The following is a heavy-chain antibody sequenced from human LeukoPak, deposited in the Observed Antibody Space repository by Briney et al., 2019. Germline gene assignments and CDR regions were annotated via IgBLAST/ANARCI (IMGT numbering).Heavy chain of an antibody. V-gene: IGHV3-30*04. CDR1: GFTFSSYA. D-gene: IGHD5-12*01. CDR2: ISYDGSNK. J-gene: IGHJ4*02. Sequence: GRSLRLSCAASGFTFSSYAMHWVRQAPGKGLEWVAVISYDGSNKYYADSVKGRFTISRDNPKNTLYLQMNSLRAEDTAVYYCARVGKDSGYDWLYYFDYWGQGTLVTVSS. CDR3: ARVGKDSGYDWLYYFDY.